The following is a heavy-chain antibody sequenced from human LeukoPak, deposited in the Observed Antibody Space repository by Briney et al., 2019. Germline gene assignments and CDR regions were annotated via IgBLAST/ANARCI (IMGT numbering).Heavy chain of an antibody. CDR2: INHSGST. V-gene: IGHV4-34*01. J-gene: IGHJ5*02. CDR3: ARRYSSSWFNWFDP. D-gene: IGHD6-13*01. Sequence: KTSETLSLTCAVYGGSFSGCYWSWIRQPPGKGLEWIGEINHSGSTNYNPSLKSRVTISVDTSKNQFSLKLSSVTAADTAVYYCARRYSSSWFNWFDPWGQGTLVTVSS. CDR1: GGSFSGCY.